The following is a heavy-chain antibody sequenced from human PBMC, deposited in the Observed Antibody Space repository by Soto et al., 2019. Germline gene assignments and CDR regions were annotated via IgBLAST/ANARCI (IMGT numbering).Heavy chain of an antibody. Sequence: QVQLVQSGAKVKKPGSSVKVSYKASRDTFSKYAFNWVRQAPGQGLEWMGWIIPIFDSRNYAEKFQGRVTITADESTSTAYMELRSLRFEDTAVYYCARGETYLGVWGQGTTVTVSS. CDR3: ARGETYLGV. CDR1: RDTFSKYA. V-gene: IGHV1-69*01. J-gene: IGHJ6*02. CDR2: IIPIFDSR. D-gene: IGHD3-16*01.